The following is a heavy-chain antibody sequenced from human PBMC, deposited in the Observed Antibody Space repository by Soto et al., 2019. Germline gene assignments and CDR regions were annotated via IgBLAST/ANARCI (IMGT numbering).Heavy chain of an antibody. CDR2: IYSSGSA. Sequence: SETLSLTCTVSCASISNYYGSWIRQPPGKGLEWIAFIYSSGSANYNSSLKSRATISVDTYNNQFSLILTSVTAADTAVYYCVRSGHTFGGAIWGRGTLVTVSS. V-gene: IGHV4-59*01. CDR3: VRSGHTFGGAI. J-gene: IGHJ4*02. CDR1: CASISNYY. D-gene: IGHD3-16*01.